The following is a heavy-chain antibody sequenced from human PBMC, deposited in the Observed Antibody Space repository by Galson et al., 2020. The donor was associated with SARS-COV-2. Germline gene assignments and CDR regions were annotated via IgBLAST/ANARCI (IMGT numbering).Heavy chain of an antibody. Sequence: SETLSLTCTVSGASISTGIYYWNWIRQHPGKGLEWIGGIHYSGSTSYNPSLRGLVTISADTSKNQFSLKVNSVPAADTAVYYCARYITVREGGSNYVDYWGQGILVTVSS. CDR1: GASISTGIYY. D-gene: IGHD1-20*01. V-gene: IGHV4-31*01. CDR2: IHYSGST. J-gene: IGHJ4*02. CDR3: ARYITVREGGSNYVDY.